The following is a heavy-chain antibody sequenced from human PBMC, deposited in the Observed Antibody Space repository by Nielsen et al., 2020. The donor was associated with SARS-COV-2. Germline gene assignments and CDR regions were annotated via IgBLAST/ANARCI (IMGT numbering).Heavy chain of an antibody. CDR1: GFTFSSYA. Sequence: GESLKISCAASGFTFSSYAMSWVRQAPGKGLEWVSAISGSGGSTYYADSVKGRFTISRDNSKNTLYLQMNSLRAEDTAVYYRAKWGGSSNWFDPWGQGTLVTVSS. CDR3: AKWGGSSNWFDP. CDR2: ISGSGGST. J-gene: IGHJ5*02. V-gene: IGHV3-23*01. D-gene: IGHD2-15*01.